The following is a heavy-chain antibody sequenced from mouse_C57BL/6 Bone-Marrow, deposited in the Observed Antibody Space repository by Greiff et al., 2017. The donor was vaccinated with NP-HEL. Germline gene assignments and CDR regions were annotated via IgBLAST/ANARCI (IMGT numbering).Heavy chain of an antibody. Sequence: VKLQQSGAELARPGASVKLSCKASGYTFTSYGISWVTQRTGQGLEWIGEIYPRSGNTYYNEKFKGKATLTASKSSSTAYIELRSLTSEDSAVYFCARRHYDYPWFAYWGQGTLVTVSA. CDR2: IYPRSGNT. CDR3: ARRHYDYPWFAY. V-gene: IGHV1-81*01. D-gene: IGHD2-4*01. J-gene: IGHJ3*01. CDR1: GYTFTSYG.